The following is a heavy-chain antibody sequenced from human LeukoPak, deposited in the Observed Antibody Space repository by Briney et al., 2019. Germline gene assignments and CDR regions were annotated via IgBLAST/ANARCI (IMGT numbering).Heavy chain of an antibody. J-gene: IGHJ4*02. V-gene: IGHV3-23*01. D-gene: IGHD5-24*01. CDR2: IIPSGRTT. Sequence: GGSLRLSCVASGFTFSSHGMNGVRQAPGKGLERVSGIIPSGRTTSYADSVRGRFTISRDNSRNTVYLQMNSLRAEDTAVYYCAKDDRWLQFCCRGQGTLVTVSA. CDR3: AKDDRWLQFCC. CDR1: GFTFSSHG.